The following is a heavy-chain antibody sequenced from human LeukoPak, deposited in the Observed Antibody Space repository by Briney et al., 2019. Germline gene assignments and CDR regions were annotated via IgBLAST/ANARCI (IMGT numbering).Heavy chain of an antibody. CDR1: GFTFSTHD. D-gene: IGHD3-10*01. J-gene: IGHJ4*02. CDR3: ARGPRFGSGTYFPFDY. V-gene: IGHV3-13*01. Sequence: AGGSLRLSCAASGFTFSTHDMHWVRQVIGKGLECVSSIGTVDDTYYPDSVKGRFTISRENAKNSLYLQMNSLRAGDTAVYYCARGPRFGSGTYFPFDYWGQGTLVTVSS. CDR2: IGTVDDT.